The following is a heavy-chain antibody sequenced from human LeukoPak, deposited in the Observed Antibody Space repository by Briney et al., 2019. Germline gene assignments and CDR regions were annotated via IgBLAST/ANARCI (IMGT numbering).Heavy chain of an antibody. CDR3: ARIFRGNYDSSGYLFDY. Sequence: ESGPTLVNPTQTLTLTCTFSGFSLSTSGMCVSWIRQPPGKALEWLALIDWDDDKYYSTSLKTRLTISKDTSKNQVVLTMTNMDPVDAATYYCARIFRGNYDSSGYLFDYWGQGTLVTVSP. CDR1: GFSLSTSGMC. CDR2: IDWDDDK. D-gene: IGHD3-22*01. J-gene: IGHJ4*02. V-gene: IGHV2-70*01.